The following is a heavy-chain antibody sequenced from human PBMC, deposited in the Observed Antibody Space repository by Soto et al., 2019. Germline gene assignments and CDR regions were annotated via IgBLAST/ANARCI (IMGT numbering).Heavy chain of an antibody. V-gene: IGHV4-30-2*01. J-gene: IGHJ6*02. CDR3: ARGSFTMVRGSDYYGMDV. CDR1: GGSISSGGYS. D-gene: IGHD3-10*01. CDR2: IYHSGST. Sequence: SETLSLTCAVSGGSISSGGYSWSWIRQPPGKGLEWIGYIYHSGSTYYNPSLKSRVTISVDRSKNQFSLKLSSVTAADTAVYYCARGSFTMVRGSDYYGMDVWGQGTTVTVSS.